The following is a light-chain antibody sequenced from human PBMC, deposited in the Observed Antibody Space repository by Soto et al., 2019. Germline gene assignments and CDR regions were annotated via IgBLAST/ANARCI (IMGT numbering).Light chain of an antibody. CDR2: AAS. J-gene: IGKJ1*01. Sequence: DIQMTQSPSSLSASVGDRVTITCRASQSISSYLNWYQQKPGKAPKLLIYAASSLQSGVPSRFSGSGSGTDFTLTISSLQPEDIATYYCQHCDTYWAFGQGTKVEVE. CDR1: QSISSY. V-gene: IGKV1-39*01. CDR3: QHCDTYWA.